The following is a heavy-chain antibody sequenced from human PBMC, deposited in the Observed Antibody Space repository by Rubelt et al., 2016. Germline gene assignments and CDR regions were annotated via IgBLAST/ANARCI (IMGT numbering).Heavy chain of an antibody. Sequence: QVQLVQSGAEVKKPGASVKVSCKASGYTFTSYGISWVRQAPGQGLEWMGWISAYNGNTNYAQKLQGRVTMTTDTSRSTAYMELRSLRSDDTAVYYCARDQGEYYDFWSRTGNWFDPWGQGTLVTVSS. D-gene: IGHD3-3*01. CDR3: ARDQGEYYDFWSRTGNWFDP. CDR1: GYTFTSYG. CDR2: ISAYNGNT. J-gene: IGHJ5*02. V-gene: IGHV1-18*01.